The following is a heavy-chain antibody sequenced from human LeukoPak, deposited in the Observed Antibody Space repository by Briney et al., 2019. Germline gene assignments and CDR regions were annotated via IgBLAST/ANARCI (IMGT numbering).Heavy chain of an antibody. V-gene: IGHV1-2*06. D-gene: IGHD2-15*01. Sequence: ASVKVSCKASGYAFTGYYMHWVRQAPGQGLEWMGRINPNSGGTNYAQKFQGRVTMTRDTSISTAYMELSRLRSDDTAVYYCAREGRGYCSGGSCHWGQGTLVTVSS. CDR3: AREGRGYCSGGSCH. CDR2: INPNSGGT. CDR1: GYAFTGYY. J-gene: IGHJ4*02.